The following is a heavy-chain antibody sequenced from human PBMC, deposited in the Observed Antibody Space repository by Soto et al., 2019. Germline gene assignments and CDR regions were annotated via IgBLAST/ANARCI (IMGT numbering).Heavy chain of an antibody. V-gene: IGHV4-4*09. CDR1: GVSMSGQH. CDR3: ATYSVGEGGRGY. D-gene: IGHD5-12*01. Sequence: QVQLQESGPGLVKPSETLSLTCTVSGVSMSGQHWSWIRQPPGKGLEWIGHHSDSTNYNPSLKSRVTISTDTSNNQFSLKLSSVTAADTAVYYCATYSVGEGGRGYWGQGTLVTVSS. CDR2: HHSDST. J-gene: IGHJ4*02.